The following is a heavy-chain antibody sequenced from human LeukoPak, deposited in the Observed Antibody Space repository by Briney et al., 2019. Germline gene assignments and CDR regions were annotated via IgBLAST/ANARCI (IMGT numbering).Heavy chain of an antibody. CDR3: ARDLWLPEYYFDY. CDR2: ISSSSSYI. Sequence: GGSLRLSCAASGFTFSSYSMNWVRQAPGKGLEWVSSISSSSSYIYYADSVKGRFTISRDNAKNSLYLQMNSLRAEDTAVYYCARDLWLPEYYFDYWGQGILVTVSS. CDR1: GFTFSSYS. D-gene: IGHD5-24*01. J-gene: IGHJ4*02. V-gene: IGHV3-21*01.